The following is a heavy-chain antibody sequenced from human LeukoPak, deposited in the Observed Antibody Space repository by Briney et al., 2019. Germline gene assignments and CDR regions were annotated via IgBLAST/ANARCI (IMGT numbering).Heavy chain of an antibody. CDR1: GDSLSTSFSY. D-gene: IGHD6-13*01. V-gene: IGHV4-39*01. CDR3: ARHGPPSSSFPGNGFDI. CDR2: VYYRGTT. J-gene: IGHJ3*02. Sequence: NPSETLSLTCTVSGDSLSTSFSYWGWIRQPPGKGLEWIGTVYYRGTTYHNPSLESRVTVSMDMSKNLFSLRLSSVTAADSAVYYCARHGPPSSSFPGNGFDIWGQGTMVTVSS.